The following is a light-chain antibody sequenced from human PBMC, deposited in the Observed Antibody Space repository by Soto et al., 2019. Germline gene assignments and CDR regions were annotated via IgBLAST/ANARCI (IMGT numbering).Light chain of an antibody. CDR3: SSYTTSNTRQIV. V-gene: IGLV2-14*01. J-gene: IGLJ1*01. CDR2: DVS. Sequence: QSALTQPASVSGSPGQSITISCTGTSSDVGSYNYVSWYQQHPGKAPKFMIYDVSNRPSAVSNRFSGSKSGNTASLIISGLQAEDEADYYCSSYTTSNTRQIVFGTGT. CDR1: SSDVGSYNY.